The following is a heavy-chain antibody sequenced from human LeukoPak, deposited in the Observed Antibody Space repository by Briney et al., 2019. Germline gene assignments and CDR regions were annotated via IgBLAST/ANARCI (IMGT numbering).Heavy chain of an antibody. D-gene: IGHD2-2*01. V-gene: IGHV4-34*01. CDR1: GVSFSGYN. CDR2: INDSGST. J-gene: IGHJ4*02. Sequence: SETLSLTCAVYGVSFSGYNWSWLRQPPGKGLEWIGEINDSGSTKENTSLKSRVTISVDPSRIQFSLKLSSVTAADTAVYYCAGLCQPAADPFDHWGQGTLVTVSS. CDR3: AGLCQPAADPFDH.